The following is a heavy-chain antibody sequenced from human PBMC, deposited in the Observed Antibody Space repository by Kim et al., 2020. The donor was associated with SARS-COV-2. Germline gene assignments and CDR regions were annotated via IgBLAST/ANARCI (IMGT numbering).Heavy chain of an antibody. Sequence: SETLSLTCAVYGGSFSGYYWSWIRQPPGKGLEWIGEINHSGSTNYNPSLKSRVTISVDTSKNQFSLKLSSVTAADTAVYYCAERGSGSYAYYYYGMDVWG. D-gene: IGHD3-10*01. CDR2: INHSGST. CDR1: GGSFSGYY. CDR3: AERGSGSYAYYYYGMDV. J-gene: IGHJ6*01. V-gene: IGHV4-34*01.